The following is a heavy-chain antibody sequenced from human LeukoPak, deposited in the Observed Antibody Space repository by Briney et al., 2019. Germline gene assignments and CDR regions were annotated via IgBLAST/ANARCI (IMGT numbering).Heavy chain of an antibody. CDR3: ARVRYYDSSSDLAY. CDR1: GYTFTDYY. CDR2: INPNSGGT. V-gene: IGHV1-2*02. J-gene: IGHJ4*02. D-gene: IGHD3-22*01. Sequence: ASVNVSCKASGYTFTDYYIHWVRQAPGQGLEWMGWINPNSGGTNYAQKFQGRVTMTRDTSISTAYMELRRLRSDDTAVYYCARVRYYDSSSDLAYWGQGTPVIVS.